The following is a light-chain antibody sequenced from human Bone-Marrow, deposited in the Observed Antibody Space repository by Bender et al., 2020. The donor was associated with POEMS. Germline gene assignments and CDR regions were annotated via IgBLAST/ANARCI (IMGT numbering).Light chain of an antibody. V-gene: IGLV2-8*01. CDR2: EVS. CDR3: SSFTGINNPVV. CDR1: SSDVGGYNY. J-gene: IGLJ2*01. Sequence: QSALTQPPSASGSPGQSVTISCTGTSSDVGGYNYVPWFQQHPGKAPRLIISEVSKRPSGVPDRFSGSKSGSTASLTVSGLQAEDEADYYCSSFTGINNPVVFGGGTKLTVL.